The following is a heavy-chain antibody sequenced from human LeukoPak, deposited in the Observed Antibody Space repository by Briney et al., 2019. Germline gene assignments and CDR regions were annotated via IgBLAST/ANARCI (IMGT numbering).Heavy chain of an antibody. J-gene: IGHJ4*02. CDR2: IYTSGST. Sequence: PSETLSLTRTVSGGSIGTYYWSWIRQSAGKGLEWIGRIYTSGSTHYNPSLKSRVTMSVDTSKNQFSLKLSSVTAADTAVYYCARVISSGWAFYFDYWGQGTLVTVSS. CDR1: GGSIGTYY. CDR3: ARVISSGWAFYFDY. D-gene: IGHD6-19*01. V-gene: IGHV4-4*07.